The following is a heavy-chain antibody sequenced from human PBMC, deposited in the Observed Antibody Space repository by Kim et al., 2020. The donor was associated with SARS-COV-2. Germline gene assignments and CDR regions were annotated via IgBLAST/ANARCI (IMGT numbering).Heavy chain of an antibody. V-gene: IGHV1-69*13. D-gene: IGHD2-2*02. CDR2: IIPIFGTA. CDR3: ADGIVVPAATPRGYYYYGMDV. Sequence: SVKVSCKASGGTFSSYAISWVRQAPGQGLEWMGGIIPIFGTANYAQKFQGRVTITADESTSTAYMELSSLRSEDTAVYYCADGIVVPAATPRGYYYYGMDVWGQGTTVTVSS. CDR1: GGTFSSYA. J-gene: IGHJ6*02.